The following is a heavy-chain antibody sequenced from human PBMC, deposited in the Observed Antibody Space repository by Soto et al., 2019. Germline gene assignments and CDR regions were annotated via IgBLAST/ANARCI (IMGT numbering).Heavy chain of an antibody. CDR2: TYYRSKWYN. D-gene: IGHD2-2*01. V-gene: IGHV6-1*01. Sequence: SQTLSLTCAISGDSVSSNSAAWNWTRQSPSRGLEWLGRTYYRSKWYNDYAVSVKSRITINPDTSKNQFSLQLNSVTPEDTAVYYCARAGFRIVVVPAAMRYYYYGMDVWGQGTTVTVSS. CDR1: GDSVSSNSAA. J-gene: IGHJ6*02. CDR3: ARAGFRIVVVPAAMRYYYYGMDV.